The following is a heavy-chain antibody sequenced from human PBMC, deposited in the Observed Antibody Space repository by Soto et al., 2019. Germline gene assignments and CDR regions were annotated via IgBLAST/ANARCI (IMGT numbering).Heavy chain of an antibody. V-gene: IGHV4-59*01. Sequence: SETLSLTCTVSGGSINSYYWNWIRQPPGKGLEWIGYIYYSGSTNYNPSLQSRVSISVDTSKNQFSLKLSSVTAADTAVYYCARGMDTTMGYYYYYYMDVWGKGTTVTVSS. D-gene: IGHD5-18*01. J-gene: IGHJ6*03. CDR3: ARGMDTTMGYYYYYYMDV. CDR2: IYYSGST. CDR1: GGSINSYY.